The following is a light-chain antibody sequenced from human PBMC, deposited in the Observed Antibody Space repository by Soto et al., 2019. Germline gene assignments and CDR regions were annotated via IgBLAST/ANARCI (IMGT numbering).Light chain of an antibody. J-gene: IGLJ1*01. Sequence: SYELTQTSSVSVAPGQTARISCGGNNIGGKSVHWYQQKPGQAPVVVVYDDSDRPSGIPERFSGSNSGNTATLTISRAEAGDEADYHCQVWDDNSDHHVFGTGTKLTVL. CDR2: DDS. V-gene: IGLV3-21*02. CDR3: QVWDDNSDHHV. CDR1: NIGGKS.